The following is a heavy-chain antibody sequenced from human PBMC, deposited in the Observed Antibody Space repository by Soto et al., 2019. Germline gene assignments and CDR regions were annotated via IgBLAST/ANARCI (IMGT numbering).Heavy chain of an antibody. V-gene: IGHV3-23*01. D-gene: IGHD6-25*01. CDR3: VKAGYTSGLL. Sequence: VQLLESGGGLIQPGGSLRLSCVASGFTFSSYAMNWVRQGPGTGLEWVAVIDSDDGKTYYANAVKGRFSSSRDNSKHTLFLQMNSLRVEDTATYYCVKAGYTSGLLWGQGTLVTV. J-gene: IGHJ4*02. CDR2: IDSDDGKT. CDR1: GFTFSSYA.